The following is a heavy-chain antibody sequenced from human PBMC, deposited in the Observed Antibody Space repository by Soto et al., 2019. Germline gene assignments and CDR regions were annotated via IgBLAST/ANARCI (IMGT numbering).Heavy chain of an antibody. Sequence: SVKVSCKASGYTFTSYAMHWVRQAPGQRLEWMGWINAGNGNTKYSQKFQGRVTITRDTSASTAYMELSSLRSEDTAVYYCATGGIAVASWFDPWGQGTLVTVSS. J-gene: IGHJ5*02. CDR2: INAGNGNT. CDR1: GYTFTSYA. D-gene: IGHD6-19*01. V-gene: IGHV1-3*01. CDR3: ATGGIAVASWFDP.